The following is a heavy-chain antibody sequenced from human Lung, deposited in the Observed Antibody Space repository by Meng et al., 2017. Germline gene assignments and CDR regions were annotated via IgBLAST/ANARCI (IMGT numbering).Heavy chain of an antibody. J-gene: IGHJ4*02. V-gene: IGHV4-34*02. D-gene: IGHD6-19*01. CDR1: GGSVSGYY. CDR2: IIDSGST. Sequence: HVQVRKWGAGRLKSSETLYLTCAVYGGSVSGYYWSWIRQPPGKGLEWIGEIIDSGSTNYNPSLKSRVTISVDTSKNQFSLRVTSVTAADRAVYYCVRRTYSSGWYFDYWGQGTLVTVSS. CDR3: VRRTYSSGWYFDY.